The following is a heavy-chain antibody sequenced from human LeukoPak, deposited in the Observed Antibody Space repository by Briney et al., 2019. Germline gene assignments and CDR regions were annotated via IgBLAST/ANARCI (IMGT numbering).Heavy chain of an antibody. CDR3: ARGSIRIFGEALKQTRSFDY. V-gene: IGHV4-39*07. D-gene: IGHD3-3*01. CDR1: GGSISSGTYY. Sequence: PSETLSLTCTVSGGSISSGTYYWGWIRQPPGKGLEWIGSIYHSGSTYYNPSLKSRVTISVDTSKNQFSLRLSSLTAADTALYYCARGSIRIFGEALKQTRSFDYWGQGTLVTVSS. CDR2: IYHSGST. J-gene: IGHJ4*02.